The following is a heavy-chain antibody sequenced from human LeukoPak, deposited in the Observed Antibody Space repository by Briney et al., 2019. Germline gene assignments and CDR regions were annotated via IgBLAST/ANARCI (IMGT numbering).Heavy chain of an antibody. CDR1: GGSFSGYY. Sequence: SETLSLTCAVYGGSFSGYYWSWIRQPPGKGLEWIGEINHSGSTNYNPSLKSRVTISVDTSKNQFSLKLSSVTAADTAVYYCARWDSSSWIVDPWGQGTLVTVSS. CDR2: INHSGST. J-gene: IGHJ5*02. CDR3: ARWDSSSWIVDP. D-gene: IGHD6-13*01. V-gene: IGHV4-34*01.